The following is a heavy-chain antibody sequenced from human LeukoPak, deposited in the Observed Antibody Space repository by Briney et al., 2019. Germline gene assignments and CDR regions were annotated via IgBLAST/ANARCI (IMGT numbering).Heavy chain of an antibody. CDR3: ARGYGSGSFQFGY. CDR1: GGSFSGYY. J-gene: IGHJ4*02. Sequence: PSETLSLTCAVYGGSFSGYYWSWIRQPPGKGLEWVGEINHSGSTNYNPSLKSRVTISVDTSKNQFSLKLSSVTAADTAVYYCARGYGSGSFQFGYWGQGTLVTVSS. V-gene: IGHV4-34*01. D-gene: IGHD3-10*01. CDR2: INHSGST.